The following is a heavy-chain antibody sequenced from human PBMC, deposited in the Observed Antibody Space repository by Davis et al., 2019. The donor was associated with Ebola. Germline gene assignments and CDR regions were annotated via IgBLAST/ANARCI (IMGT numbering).Heavy chain of an antibody. V-gene: IGHV3-21*06. Sequence: PGGSLRLSCVVSGSPFTQYAIHWVRQAPGKGLEWVSSIHSGHSDYIHYADSVKGRFTISTDTAKNSVSLQMNSLTADDMAVYYCARAVFHEVLDYWGQGTPVTVSS. D-gene: IGHD3-3*01. J-gene: IGHJ4*02. CDR3: ARAVFHEVLDY. CDR2: IHSGHSDYI. CDR1: GSPFTQYA.